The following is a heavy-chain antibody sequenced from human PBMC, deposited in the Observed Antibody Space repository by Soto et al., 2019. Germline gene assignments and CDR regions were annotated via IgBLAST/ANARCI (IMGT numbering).Heavy chain of an antibody. J-gene: IGHJ4*02. CDR1: EGSFSTGDYS. CDR3: ARAIIRRGYSYGHFDY. Sequence: PSETLSLTCAVSEGSFSTGDYSWNWIRQPPGKGLEWIGYIYTSGSTYYSSSLKSRATISVDRSKNQFSLQLTSVTAADTAVYYCARAIIRRGYSYGHFDYWGQGTLVTVSS. D-gene: IGHD5-18*01. V-gene: IGHV4-30-2*01. CDR2: IYTSGST.